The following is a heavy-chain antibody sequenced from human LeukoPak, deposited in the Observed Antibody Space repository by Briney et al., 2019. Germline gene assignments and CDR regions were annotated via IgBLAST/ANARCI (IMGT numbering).Heavy chain of an antibody. Sequence: GRSLRLSCAASGFTFSSYGMHWVRQAPGKGLEWVAVISYDGSNKYYADSVKGRFTNYRDNSKNTLYLQMNSLRAEDTAVYYCAKNKARFGKFAFDYWGQGTLVTVSS. D-gene: IGHD3-10*01. V-gene: IGHV3-30*18. CDR3: AKNKARFGKFAFDY. CDR1: GFTFSSYG. CDR2: ISYDGSNK. J-gene: IGHJ4*02.